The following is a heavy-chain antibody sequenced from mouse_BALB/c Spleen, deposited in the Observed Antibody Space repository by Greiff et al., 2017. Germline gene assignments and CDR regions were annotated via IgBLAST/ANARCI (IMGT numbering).Heavy chain of an antibody. CDR1: GYAFTNYL. Sequence: QVQLKQSGAELVRPGTSVKVSCKASGYAFTNYLIEWVKQRPGQGLEWIGVINPGSGGTNYNEKFKGKATLTADKSSSTAYMQLSSLTSDDSAVYYCASPIYYGYDAGAMDYWGQGTSVTVSS. CDR3: ASPIYYGYDAGAMDY. CDR2: INPGSGGT. J-gene: IGHJ4*01. V-gene: IGHV1-54*01. D-gene: IGHD2-2*01.